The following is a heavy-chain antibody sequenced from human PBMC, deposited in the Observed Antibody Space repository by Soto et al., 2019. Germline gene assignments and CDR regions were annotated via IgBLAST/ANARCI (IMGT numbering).Heavy chain of an antibody. D-gene: IGHD3-16*01. CDR2: ISGSGGST. CDR3: AKAGNRGLGPGWFDP. Sequence: EVQLLESGGGLVQPGGSLRLSCAASGFTFSSYAMSWVRQAPGKGLEWVAAISGSGGSTYYADSVKGRSTISSVNSKNTLYLQMKSLRAEDTALYYCAKAGNRGLGPGWFDPWVQGTLVTVAS. CDR1: GFTFSSYA. J-gene: IGHJ5*01. V-gene: IGHV3-23*01.